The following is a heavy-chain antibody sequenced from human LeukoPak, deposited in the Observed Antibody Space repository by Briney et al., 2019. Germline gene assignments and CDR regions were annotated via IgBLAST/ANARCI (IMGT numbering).Heavy chain of an antibody. CDR2: ISAYNGNT. J-gene: IGHJ6*03. V-gene: IGHV1-18*01. CDR3: ASGGGTYSSSWDYYYYMDV. Sequence: ASVKVPCKASGSTFTSYGISWVRLAHGQGLEWMGWISAYNGNTNDAQKLQGRVTMTTDTSTSTAYMELRSLRSDDTAVYYCASGGGTYSSSWDYYYYMDVWGKGTTVAVSS. D-gene: IGHD6-6*01. CDR1: GSTFTSYG.